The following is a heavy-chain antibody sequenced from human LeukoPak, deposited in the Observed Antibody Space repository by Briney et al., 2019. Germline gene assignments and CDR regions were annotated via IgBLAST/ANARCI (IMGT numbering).Heavy chain of an antibody. V-gene: IGHV4-4*07. D-gene: IGHD3-3*01. J-gene: IGHJ3*02. CDR2: FDSSGST. CDR3: ARDRPGVPRAFDI. Sequence: PSETLSLTCTVSGGSISGDYWSWIRQPAGEGLGWIGRFDSSGSTIYNPSLKSRVTMSVDTSKNRLSLELSSVTAADTAVYYCARDRPGVPRAFDIWGQGTMVTVSS. CDR1: GGSISGDY.